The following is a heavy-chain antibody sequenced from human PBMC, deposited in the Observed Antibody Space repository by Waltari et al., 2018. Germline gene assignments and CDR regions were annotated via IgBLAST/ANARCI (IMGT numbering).Heavy chain of an antibody. V-gene: IGHV3-30*02. CDR3: VKIDVRGDLS. J-gene: IGHJ5*02. CDR1: GFRIGDYG. D-gene: IGHD3-16*01. CDR2: TRHEERIE. Sequence: QVQLVESGGGVVQPGGSLRLSCAVSGFRIGDYGMHWVRQAPGQALEGVALTRHEERIEDYAYSEKGRFIIARDNSKNMAYLQMNSLTAEDTGVYYCVKIDVRGDLSWGQGTLVTVSS.